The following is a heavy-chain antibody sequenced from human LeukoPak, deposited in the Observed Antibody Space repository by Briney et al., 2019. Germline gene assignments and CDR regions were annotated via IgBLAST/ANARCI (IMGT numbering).Heavy chain of an antibody. CDR1: GGTFSSYA. Sequence: ASVKVSCKASGGTFSSYAISWVRPAPGQGLEWMGGIIPIFGTANYAQKFQGRVTITADESTSTAYMELSSLRSEDTAVYYCARRETPGAYYYGMDVWGQGTTVIVSS. D-gene: IGHD1-14*01. V-gene: IGHV1-69*13. J-gene: IGHJ6*02. CDR3: ARRETPGAYYYGMDV. CDR2: IIPIFGTA.